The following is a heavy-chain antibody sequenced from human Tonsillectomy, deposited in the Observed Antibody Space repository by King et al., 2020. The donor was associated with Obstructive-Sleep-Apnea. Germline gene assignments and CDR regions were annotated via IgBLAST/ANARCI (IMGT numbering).Heavy chain of an antibody. Sequence: QLVQSGAEVKKPGESLKISCKASGYRFTSYWIGWVRQMPGKGLEWMGIIYPGDSDTRDNPSFQGQVTMSVDKSISTAYLQWSSLKASDTAIYYCARHPDYGSGSYSPIDYWGKGTLVTVSS. CDR2: IYPGDSDT. J-gene: IGHJ4*02. D-gene: IGHD3-10*01. V-gene: IGHV5-51*01. CDR1: GYRFTSYW. CDR3: ARHPDYGSGSYSPIDY.